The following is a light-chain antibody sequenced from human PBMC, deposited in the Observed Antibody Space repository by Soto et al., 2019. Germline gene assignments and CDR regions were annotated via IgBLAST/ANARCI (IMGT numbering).Light chain of an antibody. CDR2: EVS. Sequence: QSVLTQPPSASGSPGQSVTISCTGTSSDVGGYSSVAWFQHHPGKAPKLMIYEVSKRPSGVPDRFSGSKSGNTASLTVSGLQAEDEADYYCISYAGSNNDVFGTGNKVTVL. CDR1: SSDVGGYSS. J-gene: IGLJ1*01. V-gene: IGLV2-8*01. CDR3: ISYAGSNNDV.